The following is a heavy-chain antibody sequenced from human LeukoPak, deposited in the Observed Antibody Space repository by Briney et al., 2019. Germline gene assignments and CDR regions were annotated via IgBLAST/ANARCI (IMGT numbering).Heavy chain of an antibody. D-gene: IGHD3-10*01. CDR3: AKSPRRGPTYYYGSGIDY. V-gene: IGHV3-23*01. CDR1: GFTFSSYA. J-gene: IGHJ4*02. Sequence: GGSLRLSCAASGFTFSSYAMSWVRQAPGKGLEWVSAISGSGGSTYYADSVKGRFTISRDNSKNTLYLQMNSLRAEDTAVYYCAKSPRRGPTYYYGSGIDYWGQGTLVTVSS. CDR2: ISGSGGST.